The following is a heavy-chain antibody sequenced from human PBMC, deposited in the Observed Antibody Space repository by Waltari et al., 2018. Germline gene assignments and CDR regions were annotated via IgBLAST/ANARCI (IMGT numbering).Heavy chain of an antibody. CDR2: IQTDGSST. D-gene: IGHD2-21*01. J-gene: IGHJ5*02. CDR3: ARAGGGELRMGFDP. Sequence: EVQRVESGGGLIQPGGSLRLSCAASGFTFSSYWMHWLRQAPGQGLVWVSRIQTDGSSTTYADSVKGRFTISTDNAKNTLYLQMTSLSADDTAVYYCARAGGGELRMGFDPWGQGTLVTVSS. CDR1: GFTFSSYW. V-gene: IGHV3-74*01.